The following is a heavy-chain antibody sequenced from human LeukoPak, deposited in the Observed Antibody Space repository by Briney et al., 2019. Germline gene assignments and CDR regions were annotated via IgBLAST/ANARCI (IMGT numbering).Heavy chain of an antibody. V-gene: IGHV1-69*04. D-gene: IGHD6-13*01. CDR3: ASRRYSSSWSTLYYYGMDV. CDR2: IIPILGIA. Sequence: ASVKVSCKASGGTFSSHAISWVRQAPGQGLEWMGRIIPILGIANYAQKFQGRVTITADKSTSTAYMELSSLRSEDTAVYYCASRRYSSSWSTLYYYGMDVWGQGTTVTVSS. CDR1: GGTFSSHA. J-gene: IGHJ6*02.